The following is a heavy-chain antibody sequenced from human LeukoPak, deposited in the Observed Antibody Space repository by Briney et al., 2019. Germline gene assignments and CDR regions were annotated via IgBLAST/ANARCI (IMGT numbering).Heavy chain of an antibody. CDR1: GGSISSYY. J-gene: IGHJ4*02. CDR2: IYTSGST. Sequence: SETLSLTCTVSGGSISSYYWSWIRQPAVKGLEWIGRIYTSGSTNYNPSLKSRVTMSVDTSKNQFSLKLSSVTAADTAVYYCARGYCSSTSCYGFDYWGQGTLVTVSS. CDR3: ARGYCSSTSCYGFDY. D-gene: IGHD2-2*01. V-gene: IGHV4-4*07.